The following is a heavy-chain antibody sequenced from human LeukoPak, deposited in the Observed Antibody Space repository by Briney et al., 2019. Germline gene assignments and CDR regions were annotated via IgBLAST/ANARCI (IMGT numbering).Heavy chain of an antibody. CDR2: ISGSGGST. CDR1: GFTSSSYA. V-gene: IGHV3-23*01. D-gene: IGHD3-3*01. J-gene: IGHJ3*02. CDR3: AKDDDFWSGYYGLDAFDI. Sequence: PGGSLRPSCAASGFTSSSYAMSWVRQAPGKGLEWVSAISGSGGSTYYADSVKGRFTISRDNSKNTLYLQMNSLRAEDTAVYYCAKDDDFWSGYYGLDAFDIWGQGTMVTVSS.